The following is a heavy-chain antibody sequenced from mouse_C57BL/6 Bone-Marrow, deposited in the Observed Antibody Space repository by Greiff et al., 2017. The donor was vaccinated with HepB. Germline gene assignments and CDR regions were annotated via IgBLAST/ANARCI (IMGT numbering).Heavy chain of an antibody. D-gene: IGHD1-1*01. CDR3: ARYAYGSLDY. CDR2: IRNKANGYTT. Sequence: EVKLVESGGGLVQPGGSLSLSCAASGFTFTDYYMSWVRQPPGKALEWLGFIRNKANGYTTEYSASVKGRFTISRDNSQSILYLQMNALRAEESATYYCARYAYGSLDYWGQGTTLTVSS. CDR1: GFTFTDYY. V-gene: IGHV7-3*01. J-gene: IGHJ2*01.